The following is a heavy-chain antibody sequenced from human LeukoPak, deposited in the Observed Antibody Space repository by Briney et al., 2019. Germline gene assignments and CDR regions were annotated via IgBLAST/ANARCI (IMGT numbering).Heavy chain of an antibody. CDR3: ATGIWSGYFSQDY. D-gene: IGHD3-3*01. CDR2: FDPEDGET. J-gene: IGHJ4*02. Sequence: ASVKVSCKVSGYTLTELSMHWVRQAPGKGLEWIGGFDPEDGETIYAQKFQGRVTMTEDTSTDTAYMELSSLRSEDTAVYYCATGIWSGYFSQDYWGQGTLVTVSS. V-gene: IGHV1-24*01. CDR1: GYTLTELS.